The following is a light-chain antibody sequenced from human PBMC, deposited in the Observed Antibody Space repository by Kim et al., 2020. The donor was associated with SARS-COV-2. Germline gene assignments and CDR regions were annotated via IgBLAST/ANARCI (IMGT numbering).Light chain of an antibody. CDR1: KLGDKY. Sequence: SYELTQPPSVSVSPGQTASITCSGDKLGDKYACWYQQKPGQSPVLVIYQDSKRPSGIPERFSGSNSGNTATLTISGTQAMDEADYYCQPWDSSTWVSAGG. J-gene: IGLJ3*02. CDR2: QDS. V-gene: IGLV3-1*01. CDR3: QPWDSSTWV.